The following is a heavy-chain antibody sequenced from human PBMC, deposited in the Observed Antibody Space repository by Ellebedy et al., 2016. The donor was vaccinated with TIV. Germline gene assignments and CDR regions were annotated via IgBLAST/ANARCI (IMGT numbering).Heavy chain of an antibody. V-gene: IGHV1-2*06. D-gene: IGHD7-27*01. CDR3: ARGSPGAASHLDY. Sequence: ASVKVSXKSSGYTFTGFYVHWVRQAPGQGLEWLGRINPDNGATDYAHKFQGRVIMTRDTSISTAYMEVTSLTSDDTAVYYCARGSPGAASHLDYWGQGTLVTVSS. J-gene: IGHJ4*02. CDR2: INPDNGAT. CDR1: GYTFTGFY.